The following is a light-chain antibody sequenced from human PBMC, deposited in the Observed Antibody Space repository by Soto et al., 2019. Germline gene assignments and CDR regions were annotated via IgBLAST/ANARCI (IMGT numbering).Light chain of an antibody. CDR3: SSYTSSDTLDV. J-gene: IGLJ1*01. CDR1: SSDVGDNNY. CDR2: DVT. V-gene: IGLV2-14*03. Sequence: QSALTQPASVSGSPGQSITISCTGTSSDVGDNNYVSWYQHHPGKAPKLMIYDVTHRPSGISNRFSGSKSGNTASLTISGLQAEDEADYYCSSYTSSDTLDVFGTGTKLTVL.